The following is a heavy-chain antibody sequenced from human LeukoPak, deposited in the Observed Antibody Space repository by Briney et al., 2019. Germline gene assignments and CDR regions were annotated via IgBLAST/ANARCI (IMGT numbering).Heavy chain of an antibody. Sequence: GESLKISCKGSGYSFTNYWIGWVRQMPGKGLEWMGIIYPGDSDTRYSPSFQGQVTISADKSISTAYLQWSSLKASDTAMYYCARQPPGEKQLPDFDYWGQGTLVTVSS. V-gene: IGHV5-51*01. J-gene: IGHJ4*02. CDR1: GYSFTNYW. D-gene: IGHD6-13*01. CDR2: IYPGDSDT. CDR3: ARQPPGEKQLPDFDY.